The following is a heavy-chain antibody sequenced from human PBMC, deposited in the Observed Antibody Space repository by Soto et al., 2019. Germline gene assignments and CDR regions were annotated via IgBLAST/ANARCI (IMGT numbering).Heavy chain of an antibody. J-gene: IGHJ4*02. V-gene: IGHV1-46*01. Sequence: QVQLVQSGAEVKKPGASVKVSCKASGYTFTSYYMHWVRQAPGQGLEWMGIINSSGGSTSYVQKFQSRDNMTRNTATSTVYMELSSLRSEDTAVYYSAGYAGAYYALWSGYSNYFDYWVQGTLVTVSS. D-gene: IGHD3-3*01. CDR3: AGYAGAYYALWSGYSNYFDY. CDR1: GYTFTSYY. CDR2: INSSGGST.